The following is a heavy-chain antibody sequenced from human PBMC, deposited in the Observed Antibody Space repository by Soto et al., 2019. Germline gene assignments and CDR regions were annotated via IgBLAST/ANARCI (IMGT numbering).Heavy chain of an antibody. CDR2: ISAYNGNT. Sequence: QVQLVQSGAELKKPGASVKVSCKASGYIFTNYGLSWVRQAPGQGLEWMGWISAYNGNTNYAQKLQGRVTMTTDTSTSTAYMELRSLTSEDTAVYFCARVKYYSDNSGYYPFDYWGQGALVNISS. CDR3: ARVKYYSDNSGYYPFDY. J-gene: IGHJ4*02. D-gene: IGHD3-22*01. V-gene: IGHV1-18*01. CDR1: GYIFTNYG.